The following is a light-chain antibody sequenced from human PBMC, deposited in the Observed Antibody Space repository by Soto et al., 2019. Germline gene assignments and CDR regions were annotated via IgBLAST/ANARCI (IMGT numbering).Light chain of an antibody. V-gene: IGKV3-20*01. CDR1: QSVTKSY. J-gene: IGKJ2*01. Sequence: EIVLTQSPGTLSLSPGERATLSCRASQSVTKSYLAWYQQKPGQAPRLLIYGASIRSTGIPDRFSASGSGTDFTLTISRLESEDFAVFYCQHYGSSPPYTFGQGTKLEIK. CDR2: GAS. CDR3: QHYGSSPPYT.